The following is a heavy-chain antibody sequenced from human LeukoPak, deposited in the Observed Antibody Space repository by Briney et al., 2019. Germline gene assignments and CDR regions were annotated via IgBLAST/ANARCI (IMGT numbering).Heavy chain of an antibody. D-gene: IGHD3-3*01. Sequence: SETLSLTCAVYGGSFSGYYWSWIRQPPGKGLEWIGEINHSGSTNYNPSLKGRVTISVDTSKNQFSLKLSSVTAADTAVYYCARGPINFWPLYQNYYYYGMDVWGQGTTVTVSS. CDR2: INHSGST. CDR1: GGSFSGYY. J-gene: IGHJ6*02. V-gene: IGHV4-34*01. CDR3: ARGPINFWPLYQNYYYYGMDV.